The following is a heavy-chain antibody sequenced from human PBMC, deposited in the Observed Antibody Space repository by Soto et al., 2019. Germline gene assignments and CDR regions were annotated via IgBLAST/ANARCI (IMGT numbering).Heavy chain of an antibody. CDR2: INPNNGVT. CDR1: GYMFTGFY. D-gene: IGHD6-19*01. V-gene: IGHV1-2*02. J-gene: IGHJ4*02. Sequence: QVQLVQSGAEVKRPGASVKVSCKASGYMFTGFYLHWVRQAPGQGLEWMGWINPNNGVTTYAKNFQGRVTMNRDSSISTAYIELSSLRSDGPAGYFCAAAAIPVAGRHPDFLGQGTVVTVS. CDR3: AAAAIPVAGRHPDF.